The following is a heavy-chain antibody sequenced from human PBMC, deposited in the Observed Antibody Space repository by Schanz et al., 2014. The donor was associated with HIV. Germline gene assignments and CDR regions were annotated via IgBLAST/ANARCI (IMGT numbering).Heavy chain of an antibody. Sequence: QLVESGGGLIQPGGSLRLSCAASGFTFKTYWMSWVRQAPGKGLEWLANIKLDGSEKYYVDSVKGRFTISRDNTKNSLYLQMNSLRAEDTAVYYCARDYHWNWFDPWGQGTLVTVSS. V-gene: IGHV3-7*01. D-gene: IGHD1-20*01. J-gene: IGHJ5*02. CDR3: ARDYHWNWFDP. CDR2: IKLDGSEK. CDR1: GFTFKTYW.